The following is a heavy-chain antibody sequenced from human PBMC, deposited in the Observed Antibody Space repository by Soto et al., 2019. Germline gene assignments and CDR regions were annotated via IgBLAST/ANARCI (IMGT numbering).Heavy chain of an antibody. CDR3: ANFHPDRQSFDY. J-gene: IGHJ4*02. CDR1: GGSISSSSYY. Sequence: SETLSLTCTVSGGSISSSSYYWGWIRQPPGKGLEWIGSIYYSGSTYYNPSLKSRVTISVDTSKNQFSLKLSSVTAADTAVYYCANFHPDRQSFDYWGQGTLVTVSS. CDR2: IYYSGST. V-gene: IGHV4-39*01. D-gene: IGHD6-19*01.